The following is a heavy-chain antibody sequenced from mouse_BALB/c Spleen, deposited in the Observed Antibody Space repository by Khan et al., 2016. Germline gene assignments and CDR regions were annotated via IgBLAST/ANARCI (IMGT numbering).Heavy chain of an antibody. D-gene: IGHD1-2*01. CDR3: AVIHYYGYFDY. V-gene: IGHV3-2*02. CDR1: GYSITSDYT. Sequence: EVKLEESGPGLVKPSQSLSLTCTVTGYSITSDYTWNWIRQFPGNKLEWMGYISYSGSPIYTPSLKRRISITRDTSKNQFFLQLNSVTTEDTATYYCAVIHYYGYFDYWGQGTTLTVSS. CDR2: ISYSGSP. J-gene: IGHJ2*01.